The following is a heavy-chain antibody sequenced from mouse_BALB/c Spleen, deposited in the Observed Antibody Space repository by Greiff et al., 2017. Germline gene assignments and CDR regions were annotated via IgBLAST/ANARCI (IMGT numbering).Heavy chain of an antibody. CDR2: INPGSGGT. J-gene: IGHJ4*01. D-gene: IGHD2-4*01. CDR1: GYAFTNYL. V-gene: IGHV1-54*01. CDR3: ARYDYDDAMDY. Sequence: VKLQESGAELVRPGTSVKVSCKASGYAFTNYLIEWVKQRPGQGLEWIGVINPGSGGTNYNEKFKGKATLTADKSSSTAYMQLSSLTSDDSAVYFCARYDYDDAMDYWGQGTSVTVSS.